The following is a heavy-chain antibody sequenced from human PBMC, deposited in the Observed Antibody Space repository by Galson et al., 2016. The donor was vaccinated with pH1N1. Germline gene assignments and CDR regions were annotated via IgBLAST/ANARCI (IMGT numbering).Heavy chain of an antibody. CDR1: GFAFDDYA. CDR3: AKDRVKLSLPYDAFDI. D-gene: IGHD3-16*02. Sequence: SLRLSCAASGFAFDDYAIHWVRQAPGKGLEWVSGISWHSGTIGYAEPVKGRFTISSDNAKNSLYLEMNSLRVADTALYYCAKDRVKLSLPYDAFDIWGQGPMVTVSS. J-gene: IGHJ3*02. V-gene: IGHV3-9*01. CDR2: ISWHSGTI.